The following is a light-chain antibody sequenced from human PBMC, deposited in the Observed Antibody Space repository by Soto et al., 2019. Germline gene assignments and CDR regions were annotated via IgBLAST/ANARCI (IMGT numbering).Light chain of an antibody. J-gene: IGKJ1*01. CDR2: DTS. V-gene: IGKV3-15*01. CDR1: QFVSSR. CDR3: QEYIQWPPGM. Sequence: DIVVTQSPATLSASPGERVTLSCRASQFVSSRLAWYQRRPGQVPRLLIYDTSTRAPGISARFSGSGSGTQFTLTISSLQSEDFSVYYCQEYIQWPPGMFGPGTKVDIK.